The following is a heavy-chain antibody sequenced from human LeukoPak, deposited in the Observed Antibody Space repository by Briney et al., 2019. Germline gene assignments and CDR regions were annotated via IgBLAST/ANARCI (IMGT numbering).Heavy chain of an antibody. D-gene: IGHD2-8*01. CDR3: ATANGDEDY. Sequence: SETLSLTCTVSGGSVSSGSYYWSWIRQPPGKGLEWIGYIYYSGSTNYNPSLKSRVTISVDTSKNQFSLKLSSVTAADTAVYYCATANGDEDYWGQGTLVTVAS. J-gene: IGHJ4*02. CDR2: IYYSGST. V-gene: IGHV4-61*01. CDR1: GGSVSSGSYY.